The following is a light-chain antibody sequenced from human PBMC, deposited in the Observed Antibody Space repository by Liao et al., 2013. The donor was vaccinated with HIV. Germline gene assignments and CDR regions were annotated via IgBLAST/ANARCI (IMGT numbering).Light chain of an antibody. CDR1: ALPKQY. J-gene: IGLJ3*02. V-gene: IGLV3-25*02. CDR2: KDT. Sequence: SYELTQPPSVSVSPGQTARITCSGDALPKQYAYWYQQKPGQAPVLVIYKDTERPSGIPARFSASNSGNTATLTISGAQAMDEADYYCQTWDKYTYWVFGGGTKLTVL. CDR3: QTWDKYTYWV.